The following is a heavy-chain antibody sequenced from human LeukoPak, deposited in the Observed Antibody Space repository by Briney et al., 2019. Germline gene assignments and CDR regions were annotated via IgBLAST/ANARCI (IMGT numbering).Heavy chain of an antibody. J-gene: IGHJ4*02. V-gene: IGHV3-23*01. CDR3: AKGMLTVVPAAAFDY. CDR2: ISGSGGST. D-gene: IGHD2-2*01. CDR1: GFTFSRYA. Sequence: PGGSLRLFCAASGFTFSRYAMSWVRQAPGKWLEWVSAISGSGGSTYYADSVKGRFTISRDNSKNTLYLQMNSLRAEDTAVYYCAKGMLTVVPAAAFDYWGQGTLVTVSS.